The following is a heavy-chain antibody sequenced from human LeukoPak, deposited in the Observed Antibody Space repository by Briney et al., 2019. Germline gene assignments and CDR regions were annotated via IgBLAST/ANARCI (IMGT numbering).Heavy chain of an antibody. D-gene: IGHD3-22*01. Sequence: GGSLRLSCAASGFTFSSYWMSWVRQAPGKGLEWVANINKDGGEKYYVDSVKGRFTISRDNAKNSLYLQMNSLRADDTAVYYCARTAYYYDSSGYDDAFDIWGQGTMVTVSS. CDR2: INKDGGEK. CDR3: ARTAYYYDSSGYDDAFDI. CDR1: GFTFSSYW. J-gene: IGHJ3*02. V-gene: IGHV3-7*03.